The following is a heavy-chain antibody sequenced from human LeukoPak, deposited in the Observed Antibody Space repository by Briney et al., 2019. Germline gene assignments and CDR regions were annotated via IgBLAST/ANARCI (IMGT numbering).Heavy chain of an antibody. CDR2: IYASDSDT. J-gene: IGHJ3*02. V-gene: IGHV5-51*01. CDR3: ARKRSSGYYDSSGYAIDAFDM. D-gene: IGHD3-22*01. CDR1: GYRLSSYW. Sequence: GESLKISCKASGYRLSSYWIGWVRQVSGKGLEWIGTIYASDSDTRYSPSFQGQVTISADKSINTAYLQWSSLKASDTAMYYCARKRSSGYYDSSGYAIDAFDMWGQGTMVTVSS.